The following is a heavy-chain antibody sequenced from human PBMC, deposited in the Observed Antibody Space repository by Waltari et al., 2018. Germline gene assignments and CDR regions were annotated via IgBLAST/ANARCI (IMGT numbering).Heavy chain of an antibody. CDR1: GDSISGNYW. V-gene: IGHV4-4*02. CDR3: AGDRAIGLFFDY. Sequence: QVQLQESGQGLVKPSGTLSPTCAVSGDSISGNYWWSWVRQSPEKGLEWIGQVHHSGKTHYNPSLQSRVAISVDKPKNQFSLNLNSVTAADTAIYYCAGDRAIGLFFDYWGRGTLVTVSS. J-gene: IGHJ4*02. D-gene: IGHD2-2*01. CDR2: VHHSGKT.